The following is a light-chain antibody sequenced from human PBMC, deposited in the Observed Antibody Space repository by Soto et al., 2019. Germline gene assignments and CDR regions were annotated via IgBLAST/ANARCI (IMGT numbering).Light chain of an antibody. V-gene: IGKV3-20*01. CDR1: ETVSRNF. CDR3: QQYGDSPRT. J-gene: IGKJ1*01. CDR2: GAS. Sequence: EIVLTQSPGTLSLSPGDRVTLSCRASETVSRNFLAWYQQKPGQAPRLLIYGASSRAAGVPDRFSGAGSGTDFTLTISSLEPEDFGMYYCQQYGDSPRTFGQGTKVAI.